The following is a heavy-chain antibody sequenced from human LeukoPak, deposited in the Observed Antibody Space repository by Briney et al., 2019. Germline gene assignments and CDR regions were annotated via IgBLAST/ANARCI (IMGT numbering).Heavy chain of an antibody. J-gene: IGHJ4*02. CDR1: GYTFTSYG. V-gene: IGHV1-2*04. Sequence: ASVKVSCKASGYTFTSYGISWVRQAPGQGLEWMGWINPNSGGTNYAQKFQGWVTMTRDTSISTAYMELSSLRSEDTAVYYCARSTYSGSYTTRFDYWGQGTLVTVSS. CDR3: ARSTYSGSYTTRFDY. CDR2: INPNSGGT. D-gene: IGHD1-26*01.